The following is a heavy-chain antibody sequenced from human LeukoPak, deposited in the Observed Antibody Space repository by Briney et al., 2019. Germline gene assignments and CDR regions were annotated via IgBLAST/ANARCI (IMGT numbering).Heavy chain of an antibody. J-gene: IGHJ4*02. Sequence: SGPTLVKPTQTLTLTCTFSGFSLSTSGVGVGWNRQLPGKALEWLTLIYWDDDKRYSPSLKSRLTITKDTSKNQVVLTMTNMDPVDTATYYCAHSLEAGTAMVRGYFDYWGQGTLVTVSS. D-gene: IGHD5-18*01. CDR1: GFSLSTSGVG. V-gene: IGHV2-5*02. CDR3: AHSLEAGTAMVRGYFDY. CDR2: IYWDDDK.